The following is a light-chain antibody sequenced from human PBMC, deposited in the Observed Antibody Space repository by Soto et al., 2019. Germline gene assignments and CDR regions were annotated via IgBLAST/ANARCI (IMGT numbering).Light chain of an antibody. CDR1: SSNIGSNN. CDR3: AAWDDSLNGRV. V-gene: IGLV1-44*01. J-gene: IGLJ2*01. CDR2: NNN. Sequence: QSVLTQPPSASGTPGQRVTISCSGSSSNIGSNNENWYQQLPATAPKHLIYNNNQRPSAVPVRFSGSKSGTAASLAISGLRSEDEADYDCAAWDDSLNGRVFGGGTKLTVL.